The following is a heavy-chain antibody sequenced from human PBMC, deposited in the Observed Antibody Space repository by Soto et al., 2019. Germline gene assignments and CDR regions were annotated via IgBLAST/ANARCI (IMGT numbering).Heavy chain of an antibody. D-gene: IGHD6-6*01. CDR1: GFTFSSYA. Sequence: PVGSLRLSCAASGFTFSSYAMHWVRQAPGKGLEWVAVISYDGSNKYYADSVKGRFTISRDNSKNTLYLQMNSLRAEDTAVYYCARGEYSSSSGFDYWGQGTLVTVSS. V-gene: IGHV3-30-3*01. CDR3: ARGEYSSSSGFDY. J-gene: IGHJ4*02. CDR2: ISYDGSNK.